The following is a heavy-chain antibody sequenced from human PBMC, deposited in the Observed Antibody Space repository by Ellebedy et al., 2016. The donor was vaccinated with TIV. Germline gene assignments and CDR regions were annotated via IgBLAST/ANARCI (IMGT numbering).Heavy chain of an antibody. Sequence: ASVKVSCKASGYTFTSYYMHWVRQAPGQGLEWMGWINPNSGGTNYAQKFQGRVTMTRDTSISTAYMELSRLRSEDTAVYYCAADPPTNSDYYGMDVWGQGTTVTVSS. V-gene: IGHV1-2*02. J-gene: IGHJ6*02. D-gene: IGHD5-24*01. CDR3: AADPPTNSDYYGMDV. CDR2: INPNSGGT. CDR1: GYTFTSYY.